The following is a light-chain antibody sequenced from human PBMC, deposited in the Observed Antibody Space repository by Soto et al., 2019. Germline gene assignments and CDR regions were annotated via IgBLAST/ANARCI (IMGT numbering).Light chain of an antibody. Sequence: SASQFVSSRSLAWYQQKLGQAPRLLIYGASNRATGIPGRFSASGSGTDFTLTITPLEPEDFAVYFCQQYANSPITFGQGTRLEI. CDR3: QQYANSPIT. CDR2: GAS. V-gene: IGKV3-20*01. CDR1: QFVSSRS. J-gene: IGKJ5*01.